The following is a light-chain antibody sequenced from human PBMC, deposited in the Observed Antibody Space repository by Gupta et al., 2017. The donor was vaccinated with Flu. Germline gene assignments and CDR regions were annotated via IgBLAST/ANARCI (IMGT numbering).Light chain of an antibody. CDR3: QQSYSIPYT. CDR1: QSISNY. CDR2: AAS. Sequence: PSSLSASVGDRVTITCRASQSISNYLNWYQQKPGKAPKFLIYAASSLQSGVPPRFSGSGSGTDFTLTISSLQPEDFATYYCQQSYSIPYTFGQGTKLEIK. J-gene: IGKJ2*01. V-gene: IGKV1-39*01.